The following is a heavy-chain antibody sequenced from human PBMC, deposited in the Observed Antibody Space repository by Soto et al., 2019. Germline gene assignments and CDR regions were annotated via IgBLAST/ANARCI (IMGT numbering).Heavy chain of an antibody. CDR1: GYTFTGYY. J-gene: IGHJ3*02. CDR3: ARACSGGSCYVGAFDI. Sequence: QVQLVQSGAEVKKPGASVKVSCKASGYTFTGYYMHWVRQAPGQGLEWMGWINPNSGGTNYAQKFQGRVTMTRDTSISTAYMDLSRLRSDDTAVYYCARACSGGSCYVGAFDIWGQGTMVTVSS. V-gene: IGHV1-2*02. CDR2: INPNSGGT. D-gene: IGHD2-15*01.